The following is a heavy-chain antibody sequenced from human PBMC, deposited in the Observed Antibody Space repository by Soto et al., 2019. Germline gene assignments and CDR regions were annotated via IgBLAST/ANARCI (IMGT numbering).Heavy chain of an antibody. CDR3: AKSFGSSSSFFDY. Sequence: EVQLLESGGGLVQPGGSLRLSCAASGFTFSSYAMSWVRQAPGKGLEWVSAISGSGGSTYYADSVKGRFTISRDNSKNTLYLQMNSLRAKDTAVYYCAKSFGSSSSFFDYWGQGTLVTVSS. CDR1: GFTFSSYA. CDR2: ISGSGGST. J-gene: IGHJ4*02. V-gene: IGHV3-23*01. D-gene: IGHD6-13*01.